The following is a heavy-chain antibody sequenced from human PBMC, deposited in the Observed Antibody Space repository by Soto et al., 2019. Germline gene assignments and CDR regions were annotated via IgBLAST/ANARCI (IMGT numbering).Heavy chain of an antibody. J-gene: IGHJ4*02. Sequence: EVQLLESGGGLVQPGGSLRLSCAASGFTFSNSAMAWVLQAPAKGLEWVSTIRDSDSGGSTFYVDSVKGRFTISRDDSKNTLYLQISRLRAEDTAMYYCAKVRVVIDVDFDYWGQGALVTVSS. CDR1: GFTFSNSA. CDR2: IRDSDSGGST. CDR3: AKVRVVIDVDFDY. D-gene: IGHD2-21*01. V-gene: IGHV3-23*01.